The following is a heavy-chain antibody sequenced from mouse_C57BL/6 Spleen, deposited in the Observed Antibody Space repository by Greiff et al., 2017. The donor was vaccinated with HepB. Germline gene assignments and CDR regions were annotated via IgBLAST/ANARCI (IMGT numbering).Heavy chain of an antibody. CDR2: IYPGDGDT. D-gene: IGHD2-4*01. Sequence: VQLQQSGAELVKPGASVKISCKASGYAFSSYWMNWVKQRPGKGLEWIGQIYPGDGDTNYNGKFKGKATLTADKSSSTAYMQLSSLTSEDSAVYFCARGDYDEGDYYAMDYWGQGTSVTVSS. CDR1: GYAFSSYW. CDR3: ARGDYDEGDYYAMDY. V-gene: IGHV1-80*01. J-gene: IGHJ4*01.